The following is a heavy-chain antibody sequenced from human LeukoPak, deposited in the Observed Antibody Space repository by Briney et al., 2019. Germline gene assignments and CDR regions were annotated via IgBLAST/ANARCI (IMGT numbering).Heavy chain of an antibody. CDR3: ATYYYGSGSPPDAFDI. D-gene: IGHD3-10*01. Sequence: PGRSLRLSCAASGFTFSSYGMHWVRQAPGKGLEGVAVIWYDGSNKYYADSVKGRFTISRDNSKNTLYLQINSLRAEDTAVYYCATYYYGSGSPPDAFDIWGQGTMVTVSS. CDR1: GFTFSSYG. CDR2: IWYDGSNK. J-gene: IGHJ3*02. V-gene: IGHV3-33*01.